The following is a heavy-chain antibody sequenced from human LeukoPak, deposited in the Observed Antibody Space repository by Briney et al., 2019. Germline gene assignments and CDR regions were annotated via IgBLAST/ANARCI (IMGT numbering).Heavy chain of an antibody. D-gene: IGHD3-22*01. Sequence: SETLSLTCTVSGGSISSYYWSWIRQPPGKGLEWIGYIYYSGSNNYNPSLKSRVTMSVDTSKNQFSLRLSSVTAADTAVYYCARENYYDTGGNSRGYGFDIWGQGTMVTVSS. J-gene: IGHJ3*02. CDR3: ARENYYDTGGNSRGYGFDI. CDR1: GGSISSYY. CDR2: IYYSGSN. V-gene: IGHV4-59*01.